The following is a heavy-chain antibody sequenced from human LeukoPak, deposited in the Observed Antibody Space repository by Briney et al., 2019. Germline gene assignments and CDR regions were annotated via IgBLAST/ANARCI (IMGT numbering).Heavy chain of an antibody. CDR2: IHPTVGDT. J-gene: IGHJ3*02. CDR1: GYTFTSYY. D-gene: IGHD6-25*01. V-gene: IGHV1-46*01. Sequence: ASVKVSSKPSGYTFTSYYLHWVGQAAGQGLKWMGIIHPTVGDTTYAQKFQGRVTMTRDMSTGTVYMDLSSLRSEDTAMYYCARYGFSSVWQGGWHAFDIWGQGTTVTVSS. CDR3: ARYGFSSVWQGGWHAFDI.